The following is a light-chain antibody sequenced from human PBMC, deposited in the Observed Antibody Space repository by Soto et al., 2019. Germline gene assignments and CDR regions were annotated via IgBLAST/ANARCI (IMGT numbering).Light chain of an antibody. CDR1: QSVDNN. V-gene: IGKV3-15*01. CDR2: GSF. CDR3: QQYNYRPSIP. J-gene: IGKJ5*01. Sequence: ESVHTQSPFALSAYKGESATLSCRPSQSVDNNVAWYQQKPGPAPRLLIVGSFARATGIPARFSGSGSGSEFTLTISGLQSEDFAVYYCQQYNYRPSIPFGHGTRVEI.